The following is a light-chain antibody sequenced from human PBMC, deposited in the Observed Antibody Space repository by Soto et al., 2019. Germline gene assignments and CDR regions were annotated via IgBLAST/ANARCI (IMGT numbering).Light chain of an antibody. J-gene: IGKJ2*03. CDR1: QGIGIY. Sequence: DIQMTQSPSSLSASVGDRVTITCRASQGIGIYLGWFQQKPGKAPKRLIYAASTLEGGVPSRFSGSGSGAEFTLTLSSLQPEDFATYYCLQHNTYPYSFGQGTKLELK. CDR2: AAS. V-gene: IGKV1-17*01. CDR3: LQHNTYPYS.